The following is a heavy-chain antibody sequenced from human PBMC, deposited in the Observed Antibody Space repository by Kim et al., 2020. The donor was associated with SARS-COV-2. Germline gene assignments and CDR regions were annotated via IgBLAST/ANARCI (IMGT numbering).Heavy chain of an antibody. CDR2: INHSGST. Sequence: SETLSLTCAVYGGSFSGYYWSWIRQPPGKGLEWIGEINHSGSTNYNPSLKSRVTISVDTSKNQFSLKLSSVTAADTAVYYCARILTYFYYYYGMDVWGQGTTVTVTS. V-gene: IGHV4-34*01. D-gene: IGHD3-16*01. J-gene: IGHJ6*02. CDR3: ARILTYFYYYYGMDV. CDR1: GGSFSGYY.